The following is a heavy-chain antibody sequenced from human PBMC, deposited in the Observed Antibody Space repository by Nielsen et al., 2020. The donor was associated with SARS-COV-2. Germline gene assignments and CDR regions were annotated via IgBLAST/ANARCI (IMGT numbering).Heavy chain of an antibody. CDR2: INHSGST. D-gene: IGHD2-15*01. J-gene: IGHJ4*02. CDR1: GGSFSGYY. Sequence: SETLSLTCAVYGGSFSGYYWSWIRQPPGKGLEWIGEINHSGSTNYNPSLKSRVTISVDTSKNQFSLKLSSVTAADTAVYYCARGMEVVVAATNPFDYWGQGTLVTVSS. CDR3: ARGMEVVVAATNPFDY. V-gene: IGHV4-34*01.